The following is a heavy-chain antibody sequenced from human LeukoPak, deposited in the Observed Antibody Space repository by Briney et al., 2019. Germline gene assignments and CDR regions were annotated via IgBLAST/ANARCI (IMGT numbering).Heavy chain of an antibody. V-gene: IGHV3-48*03. CDR1: GFTFSSYE. CDR3: ARNDRGAFDI. J-gene: IGHJ3*02. Sequence: PGGSLRLSCAASGFTFSSYEMNWVRQAPGKGLEWVSYISSSGGTIFYADSVKGRFTISRDNSKNTLYLQMSSLRVEDTAVYYCARNDRGAFDIWGQGTMVTVSS. CDR2: ISSSGGTI. D-gene: IGHD3-22*01.